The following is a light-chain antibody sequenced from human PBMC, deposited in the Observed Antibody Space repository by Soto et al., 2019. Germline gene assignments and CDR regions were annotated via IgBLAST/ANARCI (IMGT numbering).Light chain of an antibody. CDR3: SSYTSSTTLAYV. Sequence: QSVLTQPASVSGSPGQSITISCAGTSSDVGGYNYVSWYRQHPGKAPKLIIYEVSNRPSGISDRFSGSKSGNTASLTISGLQAEDEVDYYCSSYTSSTTLAYVFGTGTKVTVL. V-gene: IGLV2-14*01. J-gene: IGLJ1*01. CDR1: SSDVGGYNY. CDR2: EVS.